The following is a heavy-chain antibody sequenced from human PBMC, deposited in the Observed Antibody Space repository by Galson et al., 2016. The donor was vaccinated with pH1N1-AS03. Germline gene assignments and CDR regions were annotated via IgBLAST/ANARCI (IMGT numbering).Heavy chain of an antibody. CDR3: VVDWRPSGFAL. V-gene: IGHV4-34*01. J-gene: IGHJ5*02. Sequence: ETLSLTCAVYGGHFNIYYWSWIRQHPGKGLEWIGEINHRGGTNYNPSLKSRVAISEDTSKKQFSVKLTSVTAADTAVYYCVVDWRPSGFALWGQGTLVTVSS. CDR1: GGHFNIYY. CDR2: INHRGGT. D-gene: IGHD3-9*01.